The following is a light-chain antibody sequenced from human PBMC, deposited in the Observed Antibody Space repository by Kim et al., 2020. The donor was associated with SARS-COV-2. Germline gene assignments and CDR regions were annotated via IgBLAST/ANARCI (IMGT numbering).Light chain of an antibody. Sequence: EIVLTQSPGTLSLSPGERATLSCRASQSVTSNYLDWYQQRPGQAPRLLIYGASSRATDIPGKFTGSGSGTDFTLTISRLEPDDFAVYYCQQYGSAPSTFGQGTKVDIK. CDR2: GAS. J-gene: IGKJ1*01. CDR1: QSVTSNY. CDR3: QQYGSAPST. V-gene: IGKV3-20*01.